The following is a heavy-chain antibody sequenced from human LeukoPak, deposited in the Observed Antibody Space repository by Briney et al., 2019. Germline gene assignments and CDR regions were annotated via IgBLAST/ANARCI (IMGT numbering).Heavy chain of an antibody. CDR2: INWNGGNT. CDR1: GFTFDDYG. V-gene: IGHV3-20*04. Sequence: GGSLRLSCAASGFTFDDYGMNWVRQAPGKGLEWVSAINWNGGNTDYADSVKGRFTISRDNAKNTLYLQMNSLRAEDTAFYYCVRRDTALVTHYFDYWGQGTLVTVSS. D-gene: IGHD5-18*01. J-gene: IGHJ4*02. CDR3: VRRDTALVTHYFDY.